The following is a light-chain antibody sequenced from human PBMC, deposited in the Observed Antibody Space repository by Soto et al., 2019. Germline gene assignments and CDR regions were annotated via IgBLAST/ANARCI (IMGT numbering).Light chain of an antibody. CDR3: LQDYDFPYT. Sequence: DIQMTQSPSTLSASVGDTVTVTCRASQSVSGWLAWYQQKPGEAPKLLIYAASTLHTGVPSRFAGSGSGTDFTLTINDLQPEDVATYFCLQDYDFPYTFGQGTKVEI. V-gene: IGKV1-5*01. CDR1: QSVSGW. CDR2: AAS. J-gene: IGKJ2*01.